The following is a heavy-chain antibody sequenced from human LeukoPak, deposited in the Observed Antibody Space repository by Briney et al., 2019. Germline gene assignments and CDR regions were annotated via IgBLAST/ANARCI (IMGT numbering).Heavy chain of an antibody. CDR3: AKDLGGGVGATNNFDY. V-gene: IGHV3-23*01. CDR2: ISGSGGST. D-gene: IGHD1-26*01. CDR1: GFTFSSYW. J-gene: IGHJ4*02. Sequence: PGGSLRLSCAASGFTFSSYWMHWVRQAPGKGLEWVSAISGSGGSTYYADSVKGRFTISRDNSKNTLYLQMNSLRAEDTAVYYCAKDLGGGVGATNNFDYWGQGTLVTVSS.